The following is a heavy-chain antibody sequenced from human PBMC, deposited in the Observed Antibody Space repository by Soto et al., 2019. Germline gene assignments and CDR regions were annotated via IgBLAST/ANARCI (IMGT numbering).Heavy chain of an antibody. Sequence: PGESLKISCKGSGYSFTSYWISWVRQMPGKGLEWMGRIDPSDSYTNYSPSFQGHVTISADKSISTAYLQWSSLKASDTAMYYCAGAKVEMATILFLWGQGTLVTVSS. J-gene: IGHJ4*02. CDR1: GYSFTSYW. CDR2: IDPSDSYT. V-gene: IGHV5-10-1*01. CDR3: AGAKVEMATILFL. D-gene: IGHD5-12*01.